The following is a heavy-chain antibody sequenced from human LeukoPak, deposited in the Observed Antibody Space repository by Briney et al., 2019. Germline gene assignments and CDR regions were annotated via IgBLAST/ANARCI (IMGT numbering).Heavy chain of an antibody. V-gene: IGHV3-9*01. CDR1: GFTFDDYA. CDR3: ARRHPSYYFDY. Sequence: PGRSLRLSCAASGFTFDDYAMHWVRQAPGKGLEWVSGISWNSGSIGYADSVKGRFTISRDNAKNSLYLQMNSLRAEDTALYYCARRHPSYYFDYWGLGTLVTVSS. CDR2: ISWNSGSI. J-gene: IGHJ4*02. D-gene: IGHD1-1*01.